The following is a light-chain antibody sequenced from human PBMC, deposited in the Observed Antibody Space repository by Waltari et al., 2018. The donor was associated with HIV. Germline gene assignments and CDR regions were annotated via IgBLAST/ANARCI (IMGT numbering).Light chain of an antibody. CDR1: TPNIGAGYV. V-gene: IGLV1-40*01. J-gene: IGLJ2*01. CDR2: GNR. CDR3: QSYDSSLSGVV. Sequence: QSVLTQPPSVSGAPGQRVTISCTGSTPNIGAGYVVHWYQQRPGTPPTLLIYGNRNRPSGVPDRFSGSKSGTSASLAITGLQAEDEADYYCQSYDSSLSGVVFGGGTRLTVL.